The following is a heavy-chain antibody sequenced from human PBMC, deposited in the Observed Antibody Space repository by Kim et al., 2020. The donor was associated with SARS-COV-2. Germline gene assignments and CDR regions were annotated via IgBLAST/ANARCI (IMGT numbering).Heavy chain of an antibody. CDR2: IYPGDSDT. CDR1: GYSFTSYW. CDR3: ARLGNDILTANWFDP. V-gene: IGHV5-51*01. J-gene: IGHJ5*02. Sequence: GESLKISCKGSGYSFTSYWIGWVRQMPGKGLEWMGIIYPGDSDTRYSPSFQGQVTISADKSISTAYLQWSSLKASDTAMYYCARLGNDILTANWFDPWGQGTLVTVSS. D-gene: IGHD3-9*01.